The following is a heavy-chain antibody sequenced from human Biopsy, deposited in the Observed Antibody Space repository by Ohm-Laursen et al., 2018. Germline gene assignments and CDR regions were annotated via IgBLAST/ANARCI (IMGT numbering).Heavy chain of an antibody. D-gene: IGHD1-26*01. CDR3: ARDPIVGSKADGMDV. CDR1: RFDFRSHG. J-gene: IGHJ6*02. CDR2: IWYDGSSE. Sequence: SLRLSCAASRFDFRSHGMHWARQAPGKGLEWVAIIWYDGSSEYYADSVKGRFTISRDNSKNTVYLQMNSLRVEDTAVYYCARDPIVGSKADGMDVWGQGTTVTVSS. V-gene: IGHV3-33*08.